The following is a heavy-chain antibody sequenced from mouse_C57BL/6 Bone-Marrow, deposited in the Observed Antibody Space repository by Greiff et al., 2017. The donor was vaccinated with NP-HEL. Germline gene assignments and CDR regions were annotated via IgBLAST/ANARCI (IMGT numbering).Heavy chain of an antibody. CDR2: IYPGSGNT. D-gene: IGHD3-2*02. V-gene: IGHV1-81*01. CDR1: GYTFTSYG. J-gene: IGHJ2*01. CDR3: ARGSQGYDFDY. Sequence: QVQLQQSGAELARPGASVKLSCKASGYTFTSYGISWVKQRTGQGLEWIGEIYPGSGNTYYNEKFKGKATLTADKSSSTAYMELRSLTSEDSAYCFCARGSQGYDFDYWGQGTTLTVSS.